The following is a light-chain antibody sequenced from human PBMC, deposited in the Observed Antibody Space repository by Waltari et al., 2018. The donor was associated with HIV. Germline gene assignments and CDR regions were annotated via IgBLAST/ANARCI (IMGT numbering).Light chain of an antibody. J-gene: IGLJ3*02. V-gene: IGLV1-51*01. Sequence: QSVLTQPPSVSAAPGQTVTISCSGSSSNIGNNYVSWYQQLPGTAPKLLIYDNKRRPAGIPDRFAGSKAGTSATLGITGLQTGDEADYYGGTWDSSLSAGVFGGGTKLTVL. CDR2: DNK. CDR3: GTWDSSLSAGV. CDR1: SSNIGNNY.